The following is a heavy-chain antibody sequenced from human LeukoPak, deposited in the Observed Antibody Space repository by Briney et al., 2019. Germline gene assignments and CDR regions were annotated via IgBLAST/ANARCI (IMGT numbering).Heavy chain of an antibody. Sequence: SETLSLTCTVSGGSISSSSYYWGWIRQPPGKGLEWIGSIYYSGSTYYAPSLKSRVTISVDTSKNQFSLKLSFVTAADTAVYYCARLPTDLQAFDYWGQGTLVTVSS. CDR2: IYYSGST. V-gene: IGHV4-39*01. CDR3: ARLPTDLQAFDY. CDR1: GGSISSSSYY. J-gene: IGHJ4*02.